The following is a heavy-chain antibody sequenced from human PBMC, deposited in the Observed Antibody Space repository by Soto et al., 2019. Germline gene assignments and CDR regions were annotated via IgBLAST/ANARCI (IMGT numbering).Heavy chain of an antibody. J-gene: IGHJ6*02. CDR2: MYNTGRT. CDR1: GGSISSYY. Sequence: QVRLQESGPGLVKPSETLSLTCTVSGGSISSYYWSWIRQPPGKGLEWIGSMYNTGRTIYNPSLKSRVTISVNTSKNQFSLKLNSVTAADTAVYYCARDLWGYCGTDCYPLDVWGQGTTVTVSS. D-gene: IGHD2-21*02. CDR3: ARDLWGYCGTDCYPLDV. V-gene: IGHV4-59*01.